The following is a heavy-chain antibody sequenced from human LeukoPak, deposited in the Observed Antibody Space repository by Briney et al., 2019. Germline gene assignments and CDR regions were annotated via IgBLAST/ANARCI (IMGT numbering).Heavy chain of an antibody. J-gene: IGHJ4*02. Sequence: GGSLRLSCAASEFTFSSYAMSWVRQAPGKGLEWVSAISGSGGSTYYADSVKGRFTISRDNSKNTLYLQMNSLRAEHTAVYYCAKDDSSGYMFDYWGQGTLVTVSS. CDR1: EFTFSSYA. CDR2: ISGSGGST. CDR3: AKDDSSGYMFDY. V-gene: IGHV3-23*01. D-gene: IGHD3-22*01.